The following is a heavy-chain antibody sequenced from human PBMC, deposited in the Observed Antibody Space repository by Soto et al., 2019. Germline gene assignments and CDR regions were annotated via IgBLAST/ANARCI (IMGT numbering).Heavy chain of an antibody. Sequence: GGSLRLSCAASGFTFSSYAMSWVRQAPGKGLEWVSAISGSGGSTYYADSVKGRFTISRDNSKNTLYLQMNSLRAEDTAVYYCTTVRLGPYYYYYYYMDVWGKGTMVTVSS. V-gene: IGHV3-23*01. CDR1: GFTFSSYA. CDR2: ISGSGGST. CDR3: TTVRLGPYYYYYYYMDV. J-gene: IGHJ6*03.